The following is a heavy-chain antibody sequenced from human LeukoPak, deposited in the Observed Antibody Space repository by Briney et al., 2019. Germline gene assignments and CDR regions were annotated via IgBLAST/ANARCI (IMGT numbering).Heavy chain of an antibody. Sequence: PSETLSLTCTVSGGSISSSSYYWGWIRQPPGKGLEWIGSIYYSGSTYYNPSLKSRVTISVDTSKNQFSLKLSSVTAADTAVYYCATPLSSHARGSGLGWGQGTLVTVSS. CDR3: ATPLSSHARGSGLG. V-gene: IGHV4-39*01. CDR1: GGSISSSSYY. CDR2: IYYSGST. D-gene: IGHD6-13*01. J-gene: IGHJ4*02.